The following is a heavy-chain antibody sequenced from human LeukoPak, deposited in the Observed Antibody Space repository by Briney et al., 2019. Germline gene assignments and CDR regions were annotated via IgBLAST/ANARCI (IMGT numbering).Heavy chain of an antibody. Sequence: GGSLRLSCAASGFTFSTYWMSWARQAPGKGPEWVAYIKQDGSEKDYVDSVKGRFTISRDNAKNSLYLQMNSLRAEDTAVYYCARGDYYDSSGSDYWGQGTLVTVSS. J-gene: IGHJ4*02. D-gene: IGHD3-22*01. CDR3: ARGDYYDSSGSDY. V-gene: IGHV3-7*04. CDR2: IKQDGSEK. CDR1: GFTFSTYW.